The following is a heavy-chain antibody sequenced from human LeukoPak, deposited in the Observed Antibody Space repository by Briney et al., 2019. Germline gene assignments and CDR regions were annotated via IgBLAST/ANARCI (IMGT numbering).Heavy chain of an antibody. CDR1: GFTFSSYA. Sequence: AGGSLRLSCAASGFTFSSYAMSWVRQAPGKGLEWVSAISGSGGSTYYADSVKGRFTISRDNSKNTLYLQMNSLRAEDTAVYYCARERVTGSSWTNGAFDIWGQGTMVTVSS. D-gene: IGHD6-13*01. CDR2: ISGSGGST. V-gene: IGHV3-23*01. J-gene: IGHJ3*02. CDR3: ARERVTGSSWTNGAFDI.